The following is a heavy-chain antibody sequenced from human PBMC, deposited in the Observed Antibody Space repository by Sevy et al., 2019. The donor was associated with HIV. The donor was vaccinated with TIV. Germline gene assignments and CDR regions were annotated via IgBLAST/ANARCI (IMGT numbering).Heavy chain of an antibody. J-gene: IGHJ4*02. CDR1: GYTFTDYS. V-gene: IGHV1-2*02. D-gene: IGHD2-2*01. CDR3: ARGSTY. CDR2: INPKSGDT. Sequence: ASVKVSCQASGYTFTDYSLYWVRQAPGQGLEWMGWINPKSGDTGYTQKFLGRVTMTRDTSITTAYLDLTRLRSDDTAIYCCARGSTYWGQGTQVTVSS.